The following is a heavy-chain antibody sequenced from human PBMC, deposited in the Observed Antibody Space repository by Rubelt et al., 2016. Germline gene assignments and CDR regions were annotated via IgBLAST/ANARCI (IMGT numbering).Heavy chain of an antibody. CDR2: IRYGGSNK. Sequence: QAQLVESGGGVVQPGGSLRLSCAASGFTFSSYGMHWVRQAPGKGLGWVAFIRYGGSNKYYADSVKGRFTISKDNSKTTLYLQMNSLRAEDTAVYYCAKPARLDYGINAEYFQHWGQGTLVTVSS. V-gene: IGHV3-30*02. D-gene: IGHD4-17*01. J-gene: IGHJ1*01. CDR1: GFTFSSYG. CDR3: AKPARLDYGINAEYFQH.